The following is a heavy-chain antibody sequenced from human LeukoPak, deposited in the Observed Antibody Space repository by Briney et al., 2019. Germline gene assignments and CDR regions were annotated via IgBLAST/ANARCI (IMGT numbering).Heavy chain of an antibody. D-gene: IGHD6-13*01. V-gene: IGHV4-34*01. CDR2: INHSGST. Sequence: PSETLTLTCAVYGGSFSGYYWSWIRQPPGKGLEWIGEINHSGSTNYNPSLKSRVTISVDTSKNQFSLKLSSVTAADTAVYYCARHVPSSTEAGPFYFDFWGQGTLVTVSP. J-gene: IGHJ4*02. CDR3: ARHVPSSTEAGPFYFDF. CDR1: GGSFSGYY.